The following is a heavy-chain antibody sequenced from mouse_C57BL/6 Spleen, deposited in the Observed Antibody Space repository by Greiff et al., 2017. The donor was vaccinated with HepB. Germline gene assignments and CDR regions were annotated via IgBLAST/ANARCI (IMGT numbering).Heavy chain of an antibody. CDR3: ARGEVRYYDFDY. CDR2: IYPGSGNT. D-gene: IGHD2-12*01. V-gene: IGHV1-66*01. Sequence: QVQLKESGPELVKPGASVKISCKASGYSFTSYYIHWVKQRPGQGLEWIGWIYPGSGNTKYNEKFKGKATLTADTSSSTAYMQLSSLTSEDSAVYYCARGEVRYYDFDYWGQGTTLTVSS. CDR1: GYSFTSYY. J-gene: IGHJ2*01.